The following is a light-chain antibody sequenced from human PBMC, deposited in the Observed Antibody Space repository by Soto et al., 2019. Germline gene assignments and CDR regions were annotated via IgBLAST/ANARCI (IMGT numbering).Light chain of an antibody. Sequence: EIVMTQSPATLSVSPGESATLSCRASQSVSSNLAWYQQKPGQAPRLLIYGASKRATGIPARFSGSGSGTEFTLTISSLQSEDFAVYYCQQYNNWPRTFGQGTKVEIK. V-gene: IGKV3-15*01. CDR2: GAS. CDR3: QQYNNWPRT. CDR1: QSVSSN. J-gene: IGKJ1*01.